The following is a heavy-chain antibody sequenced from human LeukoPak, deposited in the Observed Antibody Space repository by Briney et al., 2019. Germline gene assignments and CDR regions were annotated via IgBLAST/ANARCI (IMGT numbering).Heavy chain of an antibody. CDR3: ATQYYDFWSGYYRKENWFDP. V-gene: IGHV4-34*01. J-gene: IGHJ5*02. CDR1: GGSFSGYY. CDR2: INHSGST. D-gene: IGHD3-3*01. Sequence: SETLSLTCAVYGGSFSGYYWSWIRQPPGKGLEWIGEINHSGSTNYNPSLKSRVTISVDTSKNHFSLKLSSVTAADTAVYYCATQYYDFWSGYYRKENWFDPWGQGTLVTVSS.